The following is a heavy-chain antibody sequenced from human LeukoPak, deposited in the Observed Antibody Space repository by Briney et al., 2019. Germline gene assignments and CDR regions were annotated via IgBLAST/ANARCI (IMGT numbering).Heavy chain of an antibody. J-gene: IGHJ3*02. CDR3: TRRGDHAFDI. CDR2: IRSKANSYAT. Sequence: GGSLRLSCAASGFTFSGSAMHWVRQASGKGLEWVGRIRSKANSYATAYAASVKGRFTISRDDSKNTAYLQMSSLKTEDTAVYYCTRRGDHAFDIWGQETMVTVSS. CDR1: GFTFSGSA. D-gene: IGHD4-17*01. V-gene: IGHV3-73*01.